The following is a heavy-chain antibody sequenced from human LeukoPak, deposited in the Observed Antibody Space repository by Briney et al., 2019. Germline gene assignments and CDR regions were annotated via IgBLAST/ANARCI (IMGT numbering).Heavy chain of an antibody. D-gene: IGHD3-3*01. Sequence: GGSLRLSCAASGFTFSSYWMHWVRQAPGKGLVWVSRINTDGSSTSYADSVKGRFTISRDNAKNTLYPQMNSLRAEDTAVYYCARDKFFGVVTLDYWGQGTLVTVSS. CDR2: INTDGSST. CDR3: ARDKFFGVVTLDY. CDR1: GFTFSSYW. J-gene: IGHJ4*02. V-gene: IGHV3-74*01.